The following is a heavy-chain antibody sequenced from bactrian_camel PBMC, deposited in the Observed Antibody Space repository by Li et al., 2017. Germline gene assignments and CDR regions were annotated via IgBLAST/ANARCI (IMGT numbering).Heavy chain of an antibody. CDR1: GFIFSNDW. D-gene: IGHD1*01. J-gene: IGHJ4*01. CDR3: TKDYVEGLGIDY. V-gene: IGHV3S1*01. Sequence: VQLVESGGGLVQPGGSLRLSCAASGFIFSNDWMTWVRQAPGKGLEWVSGISSGGGRTYYADSVKGRFTISRDDAKNTLYLQLNSLKTEDTAMYYCTKDYVEGLGIDYWGQGTQVTVS. CDR2: ISSGGGRT.